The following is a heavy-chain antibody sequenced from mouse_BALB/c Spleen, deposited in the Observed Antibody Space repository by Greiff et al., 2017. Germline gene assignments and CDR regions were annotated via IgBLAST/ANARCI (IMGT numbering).Heavy chain of an antibody. CDR2: IDPANGNT. V-gene: IGHV14-3*02. Sequence: EVQGVESGAELVKPGASVKLSCTASGFNIKDTYMHWVKQRPEQGLEWIGRIDPANGNTKYDPKFQGKATITADTSSNTAYLQLSSLTSEDTAVYYCARNADYAMDYWGQGTSVTVSS. J-gene: IGHJ4*01. CDR1: GFNIKDTY. CDR3: ARNADYAMDY.